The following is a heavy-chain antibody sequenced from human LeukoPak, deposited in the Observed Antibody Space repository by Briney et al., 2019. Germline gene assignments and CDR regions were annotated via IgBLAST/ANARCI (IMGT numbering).Heavy chain of an antibody. CDR3: ARDEGHPDLTITIFGVVNYFDY. D-gene: IGHD3-3*01. Sequence: HTGGSLRLSCAASGFTFSSYAMSWVRQAPGKGLEWVSAISGSGGSTYYADSVKGRFTISRDNSKNTLYLQMNSLRAEDTAVYYCARDEGHPDLTITIFGVVNYFDYWGQGTLVTVSS. V-gene: IGHV3-23*01. CDR1: GFTFSSYA. CDR2: ISGSGGST. J-gene: IGHJ4*02.